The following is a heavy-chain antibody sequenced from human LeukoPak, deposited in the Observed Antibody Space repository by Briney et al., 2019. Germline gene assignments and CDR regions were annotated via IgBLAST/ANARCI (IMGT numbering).Heavy chain of an antibody. CDR2: ISSSSSYI. CDR3: ARALHPDY. CDR1: GFTVSSNY. J-gene: IGHJ4*02. Sequence: GGSLRLSRAASGFTVSSNYMSWVRQAPGKGLEWVSSISSSSSYIYYADSVKGRFTISRDNAKNSLYLQMNSLRAEDTAVYYCARALHPDYWGQGTLVTVSS. V-gene: IGHV3-21*01.